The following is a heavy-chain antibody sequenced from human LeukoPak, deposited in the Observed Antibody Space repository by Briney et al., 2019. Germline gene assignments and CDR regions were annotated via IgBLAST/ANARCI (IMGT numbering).Heavy chain of an antibody. CDR3: ARKEGIAADFDY. J-gene: IGHJ4*02. D-gene: IGHD6-13*01. CDR2: ISSSSSYI. V-gene: IGHV3-21*01. CDR1: GFTFSSYS. Sequence: GGSLRLSCAASGFTFSSYSMNWVRQAPGKGLEWVSSISSSSSYIYYADSVKGRFTISRDNAKNSLYLQINSLRAEDTAVYYCARKEGIAADFDYWGQGTLVTVSS.